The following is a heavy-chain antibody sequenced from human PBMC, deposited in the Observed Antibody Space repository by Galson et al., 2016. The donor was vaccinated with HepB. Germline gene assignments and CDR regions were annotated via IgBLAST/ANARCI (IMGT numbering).Heavy chain of an antibody. Sequence: SVKVSCKASGYTFTKYGITWVRQAPGQGLEWMGWISANTGDTNYAQKFQGRVTMTTDTSTTTAFMDLRSLRADDTAVYYCLLAVAGNFDYWGQGTLVTVSS. J-gene: IGHJ4*02. V-gene: IGHV1-18*01. D-gene: IGHD6-19*01. CDR1: GYTFTKYG. CDR3: LLAVAGNFDY. CDR2: ISANTGDT.